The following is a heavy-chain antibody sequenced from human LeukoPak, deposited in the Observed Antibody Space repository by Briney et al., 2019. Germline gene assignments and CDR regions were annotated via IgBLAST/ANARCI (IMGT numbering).Heavy chain of an antibody. CDR2: ISSSSSSYI. CDR1: GFTFSSYS. Sequence: PGGSLRLSCAASGFTFSSYSMNWVRQAPGKGLEWVSSISSSSSSYIYYADSVKGRFTISRDNAKNSLYLQMNSLRAEDMALYYCAKGARVYYDSSGYLGGYFDYWGQGTLVTVSS. CDR3: AKGARVYYDSSGYLGGYFDY. J-gene: IGHJ4*02. V-gene: IGHV3-21*04. D-gene: IGHD3-22*01.